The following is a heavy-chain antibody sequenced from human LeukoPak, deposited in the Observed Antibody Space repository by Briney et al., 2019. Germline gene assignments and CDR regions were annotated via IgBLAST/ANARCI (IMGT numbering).Heavy chain of an antibody. J-gene: IGHJ4*02. V-gene: IGHV4-39*07. CDR3: ARGTNYDFWSGYYHVFDY. CDR2: IYYSGST. Sequence: PSETLSLTCTVSGGSISSSGYYWGWIRQPPGKGLEWIGSIYYSGSTYYNPSLKSRVTISVDTSKNQFSLKLSSVTAADTAVYYCARGTNYDFWSGYYHVFDYWGQGTLVTVSS. CDR1: GGSISSSGYY. D-gene: IGHD3-3*01.